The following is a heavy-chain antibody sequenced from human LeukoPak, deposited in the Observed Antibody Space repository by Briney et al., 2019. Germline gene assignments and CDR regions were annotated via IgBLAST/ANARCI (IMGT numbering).Heavy chain of an antibody. Sequence: ASVKVSCKASGYTFTSYGISWVRQAPGQGLEWMGWISAYNGNTNYAQKLQGRVTMTTDTSTSTAYMELRSLRSDDTAVYYCARDKSLDLYYYDSSGYCNHNWFDPWGQGTLVTVSS. CDR1: GYTFTSYG. J-gene: IGHJ5*02. CDR3: ARDKSLDLYYYDSSGYCNHNWFDP. V-gene: IGHV1-18*01. CDR2: ISAYNGNT. D-gene: IGHD3-22*01.